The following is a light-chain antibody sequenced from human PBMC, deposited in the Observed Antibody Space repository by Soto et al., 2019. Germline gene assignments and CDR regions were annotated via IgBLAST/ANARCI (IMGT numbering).Light chain of an antibody. CDR3: HQYGSPPQT. Sequence: EIVLTQSPGTLSLSPGERATLSCRASQSVTSSSLAWYQQKPGQAPRLLIYAASSRATGIPDRFSGSGSGTDFTRTISRLETEDFAVYYCHQYGSPPQTFGQGTRVEVK. V-gene: IGKV3-20*01. J-gene: IGKJ1*01. CDR2: AAS. CDR1: QSVTSSS.